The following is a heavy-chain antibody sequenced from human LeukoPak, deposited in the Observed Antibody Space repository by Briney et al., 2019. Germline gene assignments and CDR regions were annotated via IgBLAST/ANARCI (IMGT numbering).Heavy chain of an antibody. CDR3: ARLLDSSSSRYQAFPY. CDR2: IKQDGSEK. Sequence: GGSLRLSCAASGFTFSSYWMTWVRQAPGKGLEWVANIKQDGSEKYYVDSVKGRFTIFRDNAKNSLYLQMNSLRAEDTAVYFRARLLDSSSSRYQAFPYWGQGTLVTVSS. CDR1: GFTFSSYW. D-gene: IGHD2-15*01. V-gene: IGHV3-7*01. J-gene: IGHJ4*02.